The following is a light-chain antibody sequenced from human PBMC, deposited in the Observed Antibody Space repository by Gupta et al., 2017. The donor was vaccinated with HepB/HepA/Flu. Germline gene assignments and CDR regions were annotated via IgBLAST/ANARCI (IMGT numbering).Light chain of an antibody. V-gene: IGLV2-8*01. J-gene: IGLJ1*01. CDR2: EIS. Sequence: QSALTQPPSASASPGQSVTISCTGTSSDVGGYNYVSWYQRHPGKAPKVIIYEISKRPSGVPDHFSGSRSGNTASLTVSGLQADDEAEYCRSSYAGSNICVFGTGTTVTVL. CDR1: SSDVGGYNY. CDR3: SSYAGSNICV.